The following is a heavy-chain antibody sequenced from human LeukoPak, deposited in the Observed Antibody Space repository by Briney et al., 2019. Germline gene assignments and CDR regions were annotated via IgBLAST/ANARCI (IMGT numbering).Heavy chain of an antibody. CDR2: ISSSSSYT. CDR3: ARARGMDDYGDFRIK. D-gene: IGHD4-17*01. J-gene: IGHJ4*02. CDR1: GFTFSDYY. V-gene: IGHV3-11*06. Sequence: GGFLRLSCAASGFTFSDYYMSWIRQAPGKGLEWVSYISSSSSYTNYADSVKGRFTISRDNAKNSLSLQMNGLRAEDTAVYYCARARGMDDYGDFRIKWGQGTLVTVSS.